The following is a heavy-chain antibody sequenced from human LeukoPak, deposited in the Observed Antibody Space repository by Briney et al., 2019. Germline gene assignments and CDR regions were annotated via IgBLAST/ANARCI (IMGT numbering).Heavy chain of an antibody. Sequence: ASETLSLTCTVSGYSISSGYYWGWIRQPPGKGLEWIGSIYYSGSTNYNPSLKSRVTISVDTSKNQFSLKLSSVTAADTAVYYCARAFGDNALAALGLYYYYYMDVWGKGTTVTISS. CDR1: GYSISSGYY. J-gene: IGHJ6*03. CDR3: ARAFGDNALAALGLYYYYYMDV. CDR2: IYYSGST. D-gene: IGHD4-17*01. V-gene: IGHV4-38-2*02.